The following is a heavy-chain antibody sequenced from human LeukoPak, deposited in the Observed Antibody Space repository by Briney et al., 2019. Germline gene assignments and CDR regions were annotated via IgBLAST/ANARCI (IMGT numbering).Heavy chain of an antibody. CDR1: GFTFSSYE. Sequence: GSLRLSCAASGFTFSSYEMNWVRQAPGKGLEWVSYISSSGSTIYYADSVKGRFTISRDNAKNSLYLQMNSLRAEDTAVYYCARDPSMVRGVAYNWFDPWGQGTLVTVSS. CDR3: ARDPSMVRGVAYNWFDP. D-gene: IGHD3-10*01. V-gene: IGHV3-48*03. CDR2: ISSSGSTI. J-gene: IGHJ5*02.